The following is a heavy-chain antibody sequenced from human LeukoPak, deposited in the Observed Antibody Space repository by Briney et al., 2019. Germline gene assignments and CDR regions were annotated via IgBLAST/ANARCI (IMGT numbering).Heavy chain of an antibody. CDR1: GFTFSYAW. CDR3: ATDLRGRGPNPLSSRIDY. J-gene: IGHJ4*02. Sequence: GGSLRLSCAASGFTFSYAWMTWVRQAPGTGLEWVGRIKCKTDGGTTDYAAPVKGRFTISRDDSKNTLYLQMNSLKSDDTDVYYCATDLRGRGPNPLSSRIDYWGQGTLVTVSS. D-gene: IGHD2/OR15-2a*01. CDR2: IKCKTDGGTT. V-gene: IGHV3-15*01.